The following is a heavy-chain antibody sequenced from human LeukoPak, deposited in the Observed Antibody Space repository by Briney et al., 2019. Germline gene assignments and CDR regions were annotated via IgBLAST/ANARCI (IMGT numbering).Heavy chain of an antibody. CDR2: IYYTGAT. Sequence: SETLSLTCTVSRGSINYFYWSWIRQPPGKGLEFIAHIYYTGATDYNRSLQSRVSISVDTAKNQLSLRLNSVTAADTAVYYSARWNEGLDYWGQGTLVTVSS. D-gene: IGHD1-1*01. CDR1: RGSINYFY. CDR3: ARWNEGLDY. J-gene: IGHJ4*02. V-gene: IGHV4-59*08.